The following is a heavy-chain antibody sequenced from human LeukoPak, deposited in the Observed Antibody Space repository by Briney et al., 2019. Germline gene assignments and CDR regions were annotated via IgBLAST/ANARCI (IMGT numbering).Heavy chain of an antibody. CDR2: ISSSSSYI. J-gene: IGHJ4*02. CDR1: GFAFNSYN. Sequence: PGGSLRLSCAASGFAFNSYNMNWVRQAPGKGLEWVSSISSSSSYIYYADSVKGRFTISRDNAKNSLYLQMNSLRAEDTAVYYCARGIGTDYWGQGTLVIVSA. CDR3: ARGIGTDY. D-gene: IGHD1-1*01. V-gene: IGHV3-21*06.